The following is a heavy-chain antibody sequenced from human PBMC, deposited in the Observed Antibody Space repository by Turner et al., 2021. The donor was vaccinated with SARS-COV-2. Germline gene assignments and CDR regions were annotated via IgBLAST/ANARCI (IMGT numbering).Heavy chain of an antibody. CDR1: GFTFSRYW. CDR2: IKQDGSEK. Sequence: EVQLVESGGGLVQPGGSLRLFCAASGFTFSRYWMGWVRQAPGKGLDWVANIKQDGSEKHFVDSVKGRFTISRDNAKNSLSLQMNSLGAEDTAVYYCARSPGYYFDYWGQGTLVTVSS. D-gene: IGHD2-2*01. V-gene: IGHV3-7*01. CDR3: ARSPGYYFDY. J-gene: IGHJ4*02.